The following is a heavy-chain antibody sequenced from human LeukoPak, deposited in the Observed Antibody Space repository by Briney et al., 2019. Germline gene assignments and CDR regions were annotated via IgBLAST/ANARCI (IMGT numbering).Heavy chain of an antibody. Sequence: GGSLRLSCAASGFSFSSYWMSWARQAPGKGLEWVANIKYDGSEVYYVDSVKGRFTISRDNAKNSLYLQMNSLRAEDTAIYYCARKTDHRAGGDYWGQGTLVTVSS. D-gene: IGHD3-16*01. V-gene: IGHV3-7*02. CDR3: ARKTDHRAGGDY. CDR1: GFSFSSYW. CDR2: IKYDGSEV. J-gene: IGHJ4*02.